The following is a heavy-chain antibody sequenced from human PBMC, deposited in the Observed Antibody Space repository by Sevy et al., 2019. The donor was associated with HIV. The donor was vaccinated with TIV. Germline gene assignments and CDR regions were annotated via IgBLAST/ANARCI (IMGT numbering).Heavy chain of an antibody. CDR2: ISHDGINK. CDR3: ANAYSGSSSHSYLDALDV. V-gene: IGHV3-30*18. J-gene: IGHJ6*02. CDR1: GFSFSYYG. Sequence: GGSLRLSCIGSGFSFSYYGIHWVRQSPGKGLDWVALISHDGINKYYADSVKGRFTISRDNSKNTVYLEMNSLRNEDTAIYSCANAYSGSSSHSYLDALDVWGQGTTVTVSS. D-gene: IGHD1-26*01.